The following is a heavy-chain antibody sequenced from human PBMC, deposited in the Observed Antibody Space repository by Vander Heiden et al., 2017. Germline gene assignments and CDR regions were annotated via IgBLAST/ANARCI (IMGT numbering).Heavy chain of an antibody. D-gene: IGHD6-19*01. Sequence: QVQLVESGGGVDQPGRALRRACAASVFTFTSYGMLWVRQATGKGLEWVAVIWHDGSEKYYADSVKGRFSISRDDSKSTLYLQMNSLRVEDTAVYYCVRVQVAGSGFDYWGQGTLVTVSS. CDR1: VFTFTSYG. J-gene: IGHJ4*02. CDR3: VRVQVAGSGFDY. V-gene: IGHV3-33*01. CDR2: IWHDGSEK.